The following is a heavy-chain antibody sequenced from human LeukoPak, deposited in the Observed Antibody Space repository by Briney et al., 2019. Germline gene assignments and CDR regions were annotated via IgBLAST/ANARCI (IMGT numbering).Heavy chain of an antibody. D-gene: IGHD5-24*01. V-gene: IGHV3-30*18. J-gene: IGHJ4*02. CDR1: GFTFSSDG. Sequence: GGSLRLSCAASGFTFSSDGMHWVRQAPGKGLEWVAVISYDGSNKYYADSVKGRFTISRDNSKNTLYLQMNSLRAEDTAVYYCAKGVSYNYVEGIDYWGQGTLVTVSS. CDR2: ISYDGSNK. CDR3: AKGVSYNYVEGIDY.